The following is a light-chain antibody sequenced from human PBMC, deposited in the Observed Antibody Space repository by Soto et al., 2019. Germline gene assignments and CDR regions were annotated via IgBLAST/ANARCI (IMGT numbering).Light chain of an antibody. CDR2: DNH. CDR1: TSNIESNF. J-gene: IGLJ2*01. CDR3: GTWDNSLNVVV. Sequence: QSVLTQPPSMSAAPGQTITISCSGGTSNIESNFVSWYQHLPGTAPKLLIYDNHKRPSGIPDRFSGSKSGTSATLGITGLQTGYEADYYCGTWDNSLNVVVFGGGTKLTVL. V-gene: IGLV1-51*01.